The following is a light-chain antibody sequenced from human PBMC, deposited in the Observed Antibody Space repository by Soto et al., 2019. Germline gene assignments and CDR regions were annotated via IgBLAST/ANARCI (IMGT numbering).Light chain of an antibody. V-gene: IGKV3-15*01. J-gene: IGKJ4*01. CDR2: GAS. CDR1: QSVYST. Sequence: EIVMTQSPATLSVSPGETATLSCRASQSVYSTLAWYQQKPGQAPRLLFYGASTRATVVPGRFSGSGSGTEFTLTIFGLESEDFAVYYCQQYNKWPLTFGGGTKVEIE. CDR3: QQYNKWPLT.